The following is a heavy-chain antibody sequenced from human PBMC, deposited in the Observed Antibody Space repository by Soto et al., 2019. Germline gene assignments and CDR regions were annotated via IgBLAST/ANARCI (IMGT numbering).Heavy chain of an antibody. D-gene: IGHD2-2*01. CDR2: IIPIFGTA. Sequence: VKVSCKASGGTFSSYAISWVRQAPGQGLEWMGGIIPIFGTANYAQKFQGRVTITADESTSTAYMELSSLRSEDTAVYYCARHVPAAGYYYGMDVWGQGTTVTVSS. J-gene: IGHJ6*02. V-gene: IGHV1-69*13. CDR3: ARHVPAAGYYYGMDV. CDR1: GGTFSSYA.